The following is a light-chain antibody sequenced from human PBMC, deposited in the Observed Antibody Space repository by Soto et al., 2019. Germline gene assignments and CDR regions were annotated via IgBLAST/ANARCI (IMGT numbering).Light chain of an antibody. CDR1: SSDIGAYDY. CDR2: EVN. CDR3: SSFTTSHTYV. V-gene: IGLV2-14*01. Sequence: QSALTKPASLSGSPGQSITISCTGTSSDIGAYDYVSWFQQHPGKAPKLMISEVNNRPSGVSNRFSGSKSGNTAYLTISGLQVEDEAEYYCSSFTTSHTYVFGTGTKLTVL. J-gene: IGLJ1*01.